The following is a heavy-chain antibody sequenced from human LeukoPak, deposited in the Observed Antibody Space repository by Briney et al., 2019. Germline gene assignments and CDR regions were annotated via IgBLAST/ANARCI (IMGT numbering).Heavy chain of an antibody. Sequence: ASVKVSCKASGYTFTSYAMHWVRQAPGQRLEWMGWINAGNGNTKYSQKLQGRVTITRDTSASTAYMELSSLRSEDTAVYYCTRERGQGRYDYWGQGTLVTVSS. V-gene: IGHV1-3*01. CDR3: TRERGQGRYDY. J-gene: IGHJ4*02. CDR1: GYTFTSYA. CDR2: INAGNGNT.